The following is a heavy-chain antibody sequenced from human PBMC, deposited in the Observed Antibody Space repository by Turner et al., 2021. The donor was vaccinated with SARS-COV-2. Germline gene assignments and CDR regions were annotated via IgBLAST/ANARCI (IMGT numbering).Heavy chain of an antibody. CDR1: GGTFSSYA. J-gene: IGHJ6*02. CDR2: IIPIFGTA. CDR3: ARDRRSLYCSGGSCYYYYGMDV. V-gene: IGHV1-69*01. D-gene: IGHD2-15*01. Sequence: QVQLVQSGAEVKKPGSSVKFSCQASGGTFSSYAISWVRQAPGQGLEWMGGIIPIFGTAKYAQKFQGRVTITADESTSTAYMELSSLRSEDTAVYYCARDRRSLYCSGGSCYYYYGMDVWGQGTTVTVSS.